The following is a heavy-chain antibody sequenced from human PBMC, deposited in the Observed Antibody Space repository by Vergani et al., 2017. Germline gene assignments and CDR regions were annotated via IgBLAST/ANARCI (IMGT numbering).Heavy chain of an antibody. Sequence: QVQLQQWGAGLFKPSETLSLTFAVYGGSFSGYYWSWIRQPPGKGLEWIGEINHSGSTNYNPSLKSRVTISVDTSKSQFSLKLSSVTAADTAVYYCTRHWAVVAANNWFDPWGQGTLVTVSS. CDR1: GGSFSGYY. J-gene: IGHJ5*02. V-gene: IGHV4-34*01. D-gene: IGHD2-15*01. CDR3: TRHWAVVAANNWFDP. CDR2: INHSGST.